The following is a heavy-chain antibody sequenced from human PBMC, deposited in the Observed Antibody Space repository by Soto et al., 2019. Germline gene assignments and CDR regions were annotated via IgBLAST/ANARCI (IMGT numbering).Heavy chain of an antibody. V-gene: IGHV4-59*08. CDR2: IYYSGST. Sequence: QVQLQESGPGLVKPSETLSLTCTVSGGSIRSYYWSWIRQPPGQGLEWIGYIYYSGSTNYNPSLRRRVTISVDTSKTQFSPKLRSVTAADTAVYYCARRYGSAIDYWGQGTLVTVSS. J-gene: IGHJ4*02. D-gene: IGHD1-26*01. CDR3: ARRYGSAIDY. CDR1: GGSIRSYY.